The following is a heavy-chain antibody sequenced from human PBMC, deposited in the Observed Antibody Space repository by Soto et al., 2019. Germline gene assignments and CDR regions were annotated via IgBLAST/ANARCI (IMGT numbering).Heavy chain of an antibody. CDR3: ASPGYCSDGTCYPDY. Sequence: SETLSLTCAVYGGSLSGSYWSWIRQPPGTGLEWIGEIHHSGSTYYNPSLKSRVTLSVDTSKNQFSLKLNSLTAAYTAVYYCASPGYCSDGTCYPDYWGQGTLVTVSS. D-gene: IGHD2-15*01. V-gene: IGHV4-34*01. CDR2: IHHSGST. J-gene: IGHJ4*02. CDR1: GGSLSGSY.